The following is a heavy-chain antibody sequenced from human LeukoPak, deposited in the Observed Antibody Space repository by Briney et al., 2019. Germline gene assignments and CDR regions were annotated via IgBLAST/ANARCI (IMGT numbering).Heavy chain of an antibody. V-gene: IGHV4-59*01. CDR3: ARDRPGSYWYFDL. D-gene: IGHD3-10*01. J-gene: IGHJ2*01. CDR2: IYYLGST. Sequence: SETLSLTCTVSGGSISSYYWSWIRQPPGKGLEWVGHIYYLGSTNYNPSLKSRVTISIDTSKNYFSLKLNSVIAADTAVYYCARDRPGSYWYFDLWGRGTLVTASS. CDR1: GGSISSYY.